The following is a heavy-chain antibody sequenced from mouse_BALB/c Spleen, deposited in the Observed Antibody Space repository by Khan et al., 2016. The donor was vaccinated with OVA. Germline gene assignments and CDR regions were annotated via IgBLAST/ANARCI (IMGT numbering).Heavy chain of an antibody. J-gene: IGHJ1*01. CDR2: INTYTGEP. D-gene: IGHD6-2*01. Sequence: QIQLVQSGPELKKPGETVKISCKASGYTFTNYGMNWVKQAPGKGLKWMGWINTYTGEPTYADDFKGRFVFSLETSASTAYLQISNLKNEDMTTYYCARISSYWYFDYWGEGTTVTVSS. CDR3: ARISSYWYFDY. CDR1: GYTFTNYG. V-gene: IGHV9-1*02.